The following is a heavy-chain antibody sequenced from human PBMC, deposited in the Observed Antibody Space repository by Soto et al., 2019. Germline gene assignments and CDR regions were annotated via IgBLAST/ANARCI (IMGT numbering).Heavy chain of an antibody. CDR1: GFTFSSCS. Sequence: PGGSLRLSCASSGFTFSSCSMNWVRQAPGKGLEWVASISSGSSDTWYADSVKGRFIISRDNAQNSLFLQMNTLRPEDTAMYYCARVAYWGPGTQVTVSS. V-gene: IGHV3-21*01. CDR2: ISSGSSDT. J-gene: IGHJ4*02. CDR3: ARVAY.